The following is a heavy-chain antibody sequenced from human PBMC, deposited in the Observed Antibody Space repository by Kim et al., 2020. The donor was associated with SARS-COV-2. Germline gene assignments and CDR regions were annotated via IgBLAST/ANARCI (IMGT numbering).Heavy chain of an antibody. CDR3: ARDNQALGNWNYEVSSNWFDP. J-gene: IGHJ5*02. D-gene: IGHD1-7*01. V-gene: IGHV3-11*06. CDR1: GFTFSDYY. CDR2: ISSSSSYT. Sequence: GGSLRLSCAASGFTFSDYYMSWIRQAPGKGLEWVSYISSSSSYTNYADSVKGRFTISRDNAKNSLYLQMNSLRAEDTAVYYCARDNQALGNWNYEVSSNWFDPWGQGTLVTVSS.